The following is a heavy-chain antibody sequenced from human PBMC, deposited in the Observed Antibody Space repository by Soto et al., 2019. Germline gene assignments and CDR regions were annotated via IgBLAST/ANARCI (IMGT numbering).Heavy chain of an antibody. CDR3: QVWNAERYYYYYYGMDF. D-gene: IGHD1-1*01. V-gene: IGHV3-23*01. CDR1: GLTFSNYA. Sequence: GGSVRLSCAASGLTFSNYAVTWVRQAPGKGLEWVSAIDLSGSGTYYADSVKGRFTISRDNSKNTVYLQMNSLRVEETVVYYCQVWNAERYYYYYYGMDFWGQGTTVTLSS. CDR2: IDLSGSGT. J-gene: IGHJ6*02.